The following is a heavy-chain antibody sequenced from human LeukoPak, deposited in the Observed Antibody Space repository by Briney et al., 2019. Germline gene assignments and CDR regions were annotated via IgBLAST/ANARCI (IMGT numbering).Heavy chain of an antibody. CDR1: GGSISSGGYS. J-gene: IGHJ5*02. CDR2: IYHSGST. V-gene: IGHV4-30-2*03. D-gene: IGHD3-3*01. Sequence: SSETLSLTCAVSGGSISSGGYSWSWIRQPPGKGLEWIGYIYHSGSTYYNPSLKSRVTISVDTSKNQFSLKLSSVTAADTAVYYCARHQQRGDFWSGYYYGWFDPWGQGTLVTVSS. CDR3: ARHQQRGDFWSGYYYGWFDP.